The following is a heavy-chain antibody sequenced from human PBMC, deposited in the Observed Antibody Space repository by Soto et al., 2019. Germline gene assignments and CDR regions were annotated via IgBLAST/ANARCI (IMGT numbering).Heavy chain of an antibody. J-gene: IGHJ4*02. CDR1: GYTFTSYD. Sequence: ASVKVSCKASGYTFTSYDINWVRQATGQGLEWMGWMNPNSGNTGYAQKFQGRVTMTRNTSISTAYMELSSLRSEDTAVYYCARACGQLRLLEWLLRAHYDFDYWGQGTLVTVSS. CDR3: ARACGQLRLLEWLLRAHYDFDY. CDR2: MNPNSGNT. D-gene: IGHD3-3*01. V-gene: IGHV1-8*01.